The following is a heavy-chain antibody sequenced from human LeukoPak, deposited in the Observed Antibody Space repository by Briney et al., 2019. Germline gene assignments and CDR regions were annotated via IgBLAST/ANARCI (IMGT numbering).Heavy chain of an antibody. Sequence: SETLSLTCTVSGGSISSYYWSWIRQPPGKGLEWIGYIYYSGSTNYNPSLKSRVAISVDTSKNQLSLKLSSVTAADTAVYYCARVLWFGESHFDYWGQGTLVTVSS. CDR3: ARVLWFGESHFDY. J-gene: IGHJ4*02. V-gene: IGHV4-59*01. D-gene: IGHD3-10*01. CDR1: GGSISSYY. CDR2: IYYSGST.